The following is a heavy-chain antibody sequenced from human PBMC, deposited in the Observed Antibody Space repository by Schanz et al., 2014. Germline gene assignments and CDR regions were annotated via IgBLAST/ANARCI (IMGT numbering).Heavy chain of an antibody. CDR1: GFTFSDYY. CDR2: ISNSGYTI. Sequence: QVQLVESGGGLVKPGGSLRLSCAASGFTFSDYYMNWIRQAPGKGLEWVSYISNSGYTIYYADSVKGRFTISRDNAKNSLYLKRNSLRAGDTAVYYCARPPPPYSSSPYYWYYGMDVWGQGTTVTVSS. D-gene: IGHD6-6*01. V-gene: IGHV3-11*01. CDR3: ARPPPPYSSSPYYWYYGMDV. J-gene: IGHJ6*02.